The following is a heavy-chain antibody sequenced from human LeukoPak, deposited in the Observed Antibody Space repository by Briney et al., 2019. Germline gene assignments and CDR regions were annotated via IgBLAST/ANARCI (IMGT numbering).Heavy chain of an antibody. J-gene: IGHJ4*02. CDR3: AKDPPTTGTTFDN. V-gene: IGHV3-23*01. Sequence: GGSLRLSXAASGFTFSSYAMSWVRQAPGKGLEWVSSIGGGGVDTYYADSVKGRFTISRDNSKNTLYLQMNSLRVEDTAVYYCAKDPPTTGTTFDNWGRGTLVTVSS. D-gene: IGHD1-1*01. CDR2: IGGGGVDT. CDR1: GFTFSSYA.